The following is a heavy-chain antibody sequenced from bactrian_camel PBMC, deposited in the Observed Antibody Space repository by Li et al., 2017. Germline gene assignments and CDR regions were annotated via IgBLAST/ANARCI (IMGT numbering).Heavy chain of an antibody. J-gene: IGHJ4*01. CDR2: INNDDGT. CDR1: GYTYSLYC. CDR3: AADGWYDCYSGSWSANRMYNY. Sequence: DVQLVESGGGSVQVGGSLNISCVASGYTYSLYCMAWFREAPGKEREWIAAINNDDGTYYADSVKGRFTISQDNDKNTLYLQMNSLKPEDTAMYYCAADGWYDCYSGSWSANRMYNYWGQGTQVTVS. D-gene: IGHD3*01. V-gene: IGHV3S31*01.